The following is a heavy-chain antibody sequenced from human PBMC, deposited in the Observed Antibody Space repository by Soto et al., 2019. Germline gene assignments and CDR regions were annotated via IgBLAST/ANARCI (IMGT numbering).Heavy chain of an antibody. J-gene: IGHJ2*01. CDR2: ISSSSIYI. Sequence: GGSLRLSCAASGFTFRSYSMNWVRQAPGKGLEWVSSISSSSIYIYYADSVKGRFTISRDNAKNSLYLQMNSLRAEDTAVYYCAREDYGDLNWYFDLWGRGTLVTVSS. CDR3: AREDYGDLNWYFDL. D-gene: IGHD4-17*01. V-gene: IGHV3-21*01. CDR1: GFTFRSYS.